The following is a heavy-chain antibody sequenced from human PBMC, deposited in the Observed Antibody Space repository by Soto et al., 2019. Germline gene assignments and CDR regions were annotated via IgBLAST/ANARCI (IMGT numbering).Heavy chain of an antibody. Sequence: QLQLQESGPGLVKPSETLSLSCSVSGASISRDVYYWGWIRQPPGKGLEWIGSIHDRGSTYHNPSLKSRVAITVGTSTIRFSLHLAPVTAADTAVYYCARESGDGYALWDSWGQGTLVTVSS. CDR2: IHDRGST. CDR3: ARESGDGYALWDS. CDR1: GASISRDVYY. J-gene: IGHJ5*01. V-gene: IGHV4-39*01. D-gene: IGHD5-12*01.